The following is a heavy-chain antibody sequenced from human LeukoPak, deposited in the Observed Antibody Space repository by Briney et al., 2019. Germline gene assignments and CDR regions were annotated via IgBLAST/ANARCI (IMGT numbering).Heavy chain of an antibody. CDR1: GFAFSNFA. J-gene: IGHJ6*03. CDR3: AKMEGQRFYDYCMDV. V-gene: IGHV3-23*01. Sequence: GGSLRLSCAASGFAFSNFAMSWVRDAPGKGLEWVSAMSGSGYYTYYVESVKGRFTISRDNSKNTLYLHMNSLRADGTAVYYCAKMEGQRFYDYCMDVWGRGTTVTVSS. CDR2: MSGSGYYT. D-gene: IGHD3-3*01.